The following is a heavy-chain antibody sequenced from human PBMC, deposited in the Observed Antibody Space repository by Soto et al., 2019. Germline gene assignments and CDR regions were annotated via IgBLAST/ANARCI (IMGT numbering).Heavy chain of an antibody. Sequence: EVQLVESGGGLVQPGGSLRLSCAASGFTFSSYAMHWVRQAPGKGLECVSAITSNGGNTDYASSVKGRFTISRDNSKHTLYLQMGSLRAEDMAVYYCARRIPFGYGMDVWGQGTTVTVSS. CDR1: GFTFSSYA. V-gene: IGHV3-64*01. CDR2: ITSNGGNT. D-gene: IGHD2-21*01. J-gene: IGHJ6*02. CDR3: ARRIPFGYGMDV.